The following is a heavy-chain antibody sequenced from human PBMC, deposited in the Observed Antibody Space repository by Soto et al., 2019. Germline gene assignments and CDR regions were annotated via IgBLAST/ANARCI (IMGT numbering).Heavy chain of an antibody. CDR2: IYYSGST. V-gene: IGHV4-59*08. D-gene: IGHD6-13*01. CDR1: GGSISSYY. CDR3: ARLEGSRTSIAAALYYYYMDV. Sequence: SETLSLTCTVSGGSISSYYWSWIRQPPGKGLEWIGYIYYSGSTNYNPSLKSRVTISVDTSKNQFSLKLSSVTAADTAVYYCARLEGSRTSIAAALYYYYMDVWGKGTTVTVSS. J-gene: IGHJ6*03.